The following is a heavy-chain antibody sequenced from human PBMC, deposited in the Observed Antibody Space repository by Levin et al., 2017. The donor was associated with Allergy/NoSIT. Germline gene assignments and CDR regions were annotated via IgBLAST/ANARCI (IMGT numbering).Heavy chain of an antibody. CDR1: GGSISSGDYY. CDR3: ARAYSGYNDY. Sequence: SETLSLTCTVSGGSISSGDYYWTWIRQPPGKGLECIGYIYYSGTTYYNPSLKSRLTMSVDTSKNQFSLKLNSVTAADTAVYYCARAYSGYNDYWGQGTLVTVSS. D-gene: IGHD5-12*01. CDR2: IYYSGTT. J-gene: IGHJ4*02. V-gene: IGHV4-30-4*01.